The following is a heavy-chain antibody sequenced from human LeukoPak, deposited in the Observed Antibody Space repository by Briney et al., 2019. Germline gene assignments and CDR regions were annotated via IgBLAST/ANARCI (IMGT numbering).Heavy chain of an antibody. Sequence: PSETLSLTCTVSGGSINNYYCSWVRQTPGKGLECIGYIYYTGSTNYNPSLKSRITMSVDTSTNQFSLKLSSVTAADTAVYYCARLSSGSNPPFDYWGQGTLVTVSS. CDR1: GGSINNYY. V-gene: IGHV4-59*08. CDR2: IYYTGST. D-gene: IGHD3-22*01. CDR3: ARLSSGSNPPFDY. J-gene: IGHJ4*02.